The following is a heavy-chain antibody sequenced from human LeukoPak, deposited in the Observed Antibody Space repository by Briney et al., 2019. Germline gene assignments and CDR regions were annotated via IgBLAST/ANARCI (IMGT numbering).Heavy chain of an antibody. D-gene: IGHD1-7*01. CDR1: GYTFSHYG. J-gene: IGHJ4*02. Sequence: ASVKVSCKASGYTFSHYGLSWVRQAPGQKLEWMGWISAYNGETHYAQKFHGRVTMTTETSTRTPYMEISRLRSDATPVCYFARDGEGGELGDYWGQGTLVTVSS. V-gene: IGHV1-18*01. CDR2: ISAYNGET. CDR3: ARDGEGGELGDY.